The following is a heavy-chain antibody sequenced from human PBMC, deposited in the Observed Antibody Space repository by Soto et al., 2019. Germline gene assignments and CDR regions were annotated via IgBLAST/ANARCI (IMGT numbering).Heavy chain of an antibody. CDR1: GYTFNTFG. CDR2: ISGYNAKR. CDR3: APGLGNYSALNDY. V-gene: IGHV1-18*01. Sequence: IQLVQSGAEVKRPGASVKVSCKASGYTFNTFGISWVRQAPGQGLEWMGCISGYNAKRDYSRKLQGRITLTTDPSTNTSYMELRSPTSDDTAVYYCAPGLGNYSALNDYWGQGPLVTVSS. J-gene: IGHJ4*02. D-gene: IGHD3-22*01.